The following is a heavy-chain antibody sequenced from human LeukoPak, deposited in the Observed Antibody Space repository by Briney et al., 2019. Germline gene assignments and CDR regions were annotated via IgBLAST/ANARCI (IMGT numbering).Heavy chain of an antibody. V-gene: IGHV3-30-3*01. CDR1: GFTFSSYA. Sequence: PGGTLRLSCAASGFTFSSYAMHWVRQAPGKGLEWVAVISYDGSNKHYADSVKGRFTISRDNSKNTMDLQMNSLRADDTAVYYCAKGGGGSGSYFDYWGQGTLVTVSS. J-gene: IGHJ4*02. CDR3: AKGGGGSGSYFDY. CDR2: ISYDGSNK. D-gene: IGHD1-26*01.